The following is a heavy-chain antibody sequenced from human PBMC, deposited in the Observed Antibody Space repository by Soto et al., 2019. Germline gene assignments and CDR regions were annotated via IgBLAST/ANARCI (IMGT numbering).Heavy chain of an antibody. J-gene: IGHJ4*02. CDR3: AREARPSIAARHIGY. CDR2: INAGNGNT. CDR1: GYTFTSYA. V-gene: IGHV1-3*01. D-gene: IGHD6-6*01. Sequence: ASVKVSCKASGYTFTSYAMHWVRQAPGQRLEWMGWINAGNGNTKYSQKFQGRVTITRDTSASTAYMELSSLRSEDTAVYYCAREARPSIAARHIGYWGQGTLVTVSS.